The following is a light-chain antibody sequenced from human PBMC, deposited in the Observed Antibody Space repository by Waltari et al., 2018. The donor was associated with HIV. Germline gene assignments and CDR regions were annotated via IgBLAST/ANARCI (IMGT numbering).Light chain of an antibody. CDR3: QRANTSPS. Sequence: DIQMTQSPSSVSASVGDTVTISCRASQAFSIWIAWYQQKPGRAPKLLIYSASTLHGGVPSRFSGSGSGPDFTLTISNLQPEDFATYYCQRANTSPSFGGGTKVEIK. CDR1: QAFSIW. V-gene: IGKV1-12*02. CDR2: SAS. J-gene: IGKJ4*01.